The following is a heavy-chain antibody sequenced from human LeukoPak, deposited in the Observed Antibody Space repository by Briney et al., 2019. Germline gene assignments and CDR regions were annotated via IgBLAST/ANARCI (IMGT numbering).Heavy chain of an antibody. CDR2: IYYSGST. CDR3: ASLNYYGSGSYYPVYYFDY. D-gene: IGHD3-10*01. V-gene: IGHV4-59*06. Sequence: GSLRLSCAASGFPFSSYSMDWVRQAPGKGLEWVGYIYYSGSTYYNPSLKSRVTISVDTSKNQFSLKLSSVTAADTAVYYCASLNYYGSGSYYPVYYFDYWGQGTLVTVSS. J-gene: IGHJ4*02. CDR1: GFPFSSYS.